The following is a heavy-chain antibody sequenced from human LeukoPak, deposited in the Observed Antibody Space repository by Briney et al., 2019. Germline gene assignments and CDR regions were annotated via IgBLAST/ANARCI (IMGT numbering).Heavy chain of an antibody. CDR2: IDSSGVAT. D-gene: IGHD6-19*01. Sequence: GGSLRLSCAASGFTFSDYAMNWVRQAPGKGLEWVSSIDSSGVATDSADSVMGRFTISRDNSKNSVYLQMHSLRAEDTAIYYCAKAQEWLAFTGNSLDYWGQGALVTVSS. CDR1: GFTFSDYA. CDR3: AKAQEWLAFTGNSLDY. V-gene: IGHV3-23*01. J-gene: IGHJ4*02.